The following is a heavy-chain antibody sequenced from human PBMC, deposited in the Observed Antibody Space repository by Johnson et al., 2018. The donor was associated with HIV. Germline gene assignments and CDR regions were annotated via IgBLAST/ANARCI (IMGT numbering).Heavy chain of an antibody. V-gene: IGHV3-52*01. Sequence: VQLVESGGGVVQPGGSLRLSCEASGFIFSSYGMHWVRQAPGRGLEWVADIKCDGSEKYYVDSVKGRLTISRDNAKNSLYLQVNSLRAEDMTVYYCVRASIKISKTTNRSVAFDIWGQGTMVTVSS. J-gene: IGHJ3*02. CDR1: GFIFSSYG. CDR2: IKCDGSEK. CDR3: VRASIKISKTTNRSVAFDI. D-gene: IGHD1-7*01.